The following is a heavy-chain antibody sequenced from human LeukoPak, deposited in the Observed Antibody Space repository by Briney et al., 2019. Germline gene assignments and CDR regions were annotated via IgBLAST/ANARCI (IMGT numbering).Heavy chain of an antibody. CDR3: ARHIRSRIAVAGFDY. CDR1: GGSFSGYY. J-gene: IGHJ4*02. V-gene: IGHV4-34*01. Sequence: SETLSLTCAVYGGSFSGYYWSWIRQPPGKGLEWIGEINHSGSTNYNPSLKSRVTISVDTSKNQFSLKLSSVTAADTAVYYCARHIRSRIAVAGFDYWGQGTLVTVSS. D-gene: IGHD6-19*01. CDR2: INHSGST.